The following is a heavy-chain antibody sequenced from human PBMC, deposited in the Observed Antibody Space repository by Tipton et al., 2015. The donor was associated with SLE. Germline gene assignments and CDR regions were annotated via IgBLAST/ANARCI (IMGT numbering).Heavy chain of an antibody. Sequence: SLRLSCAASGFTFSGYGMHWVRQAPGKGLEWVSVIYGSGSSTTFADSVKGRFTFFRDYSKNTLYLQMNSLRAEDTAVYYCAKGRSKWEPNSDYWGQGTLVTVSS. CDR2: IYGSGSST. J-gene: IGHJ4*02. CDR3: AKGRSKWEPNSDY. V-gene: IGHV3-23*03. CDR1: GFTFSGYG. D-gene: IGHD1-26*01.